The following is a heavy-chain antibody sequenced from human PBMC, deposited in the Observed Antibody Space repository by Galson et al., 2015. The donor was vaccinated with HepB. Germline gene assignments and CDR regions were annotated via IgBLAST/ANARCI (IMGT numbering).Heavy chain of an antibody. J-gene: IGHJ6*02. D-gene: IGHD1-26*01. Sequence: ETLSLTCIVSGGSINSSNYYWGWIRQPPGKGLEWLANIFYCGNSHSHPSLQSRVTLSRDSSKNQFSLKVNSVTAADSAVYYWARVYGIAGPRDFYYYAMDVWGQGTTVTVSS. CDR3: ARVYGIAGPRDFYYYAMDV. CDR1: GGSINSSNYY. V-gene: IGHV4-39*01. CDR2: IFYCGNS.